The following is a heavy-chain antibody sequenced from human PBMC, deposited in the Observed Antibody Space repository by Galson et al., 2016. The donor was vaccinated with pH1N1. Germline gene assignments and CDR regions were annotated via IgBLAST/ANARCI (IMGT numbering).Heavy chain of an antibody. J-gene: IGHJ6*02. D-gene: IGHD3-22*01. V-gene: IGHV5-51*01. Sequence: QSGAEVKKPGESLKISCKGSGYSFTNYWIAWVRQMPGKGLEWMGIIYPSDSDTRYSPSFQGQVTISADTSINTAYLQWSRLQASDTAVFYCTRQETSGFGFYHYGMDVWGQGTAVTVSS. CDR2: IYPSDSDT. CDR3: TRQETSGFGFYHYGMDV. CDR1: GYSFTNYW.